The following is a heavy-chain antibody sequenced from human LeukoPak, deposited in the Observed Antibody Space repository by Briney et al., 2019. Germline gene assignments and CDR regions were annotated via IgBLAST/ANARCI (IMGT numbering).Heavy chain of an antibody. V-gene: IGHV6-1*01. CDR2: TYYRSKWYN. Sequence: SQTLSLTCAISGDSVSINSAAWNWIRQSPSRGLEWLGRTYYRSKWYNDYAVSVKSRITITPDTSKNQFSLQLNSVTPEDTAVYYCARDSPITIFGVVIGVRFDPWGQGTLVTVSS. CDR1: GDSVSINSAA. J-gene: IGHJ5*02. CDR3: ARDSPITIFGVVIGVRFDP. D-gene: IGHD3-3*01.